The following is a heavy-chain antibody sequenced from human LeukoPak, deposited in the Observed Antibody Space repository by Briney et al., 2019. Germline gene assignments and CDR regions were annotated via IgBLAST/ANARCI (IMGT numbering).Heavy chain of an antibody. J-gene: IGHJ4*02. CDR1: GFTVSSNY. Sequence: GGFLRLSCAASGFTVSSNYMSWVRQAPGKGLEWVSVIYSGGSTYYADSVKGRFTISRDNSKNTLYLHMNSLRSEDTAVYYCARAFCSGGSCYSIDYWGQGTLVTVSS. D-gene: IGHD2-15*01. V-gene: IGHV3-53*05. CDR2: IYSGGST. CDR3: ARAFCSGGSCYSIDY.